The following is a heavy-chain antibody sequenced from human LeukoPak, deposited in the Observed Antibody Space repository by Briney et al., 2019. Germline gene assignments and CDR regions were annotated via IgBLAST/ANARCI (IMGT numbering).Heavy chain of an antibody. CDR2: IRSKANSYAT. CDR3: TRHGGSYVDY. CDR1: GFTFSGSA. Sequence: GGSLKLSCAASGFTFSGSAMHWVRQASGKGLEWVGRIRSKANSYATAYAASVKGRFTISRDDSKNTAYLQMNSLRTEDTAVYYCTRHGGSYVDYWGQGTLVTVSS. V-gene: IGHV3-73*01. J-gene: IGHJ4*02. D-gene: IGHD1-26*01.